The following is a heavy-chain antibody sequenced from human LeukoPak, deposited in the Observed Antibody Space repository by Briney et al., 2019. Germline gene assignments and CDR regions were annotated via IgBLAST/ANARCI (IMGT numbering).Heavy chain of an antibody. CDR3: AKEVGYCSGTSCYAPLY. CDR1: GFTFNSYG. CDR2: ISYDGSNK. Sequence: PGGSLRLSCAASGFTFNSYGMHWVRQAPGKGLEWVAVISYDGSNKYYADSVKGRFTISRDNSKNTLYLQMNSLSAEDTAVYYCAKEVGYCSGTSCYAPLYWGQGTLVAVSS. J-gene: IGHJ4*02. D-gene: IGHD2-2*01. V-gene: IGHV3-30*18.